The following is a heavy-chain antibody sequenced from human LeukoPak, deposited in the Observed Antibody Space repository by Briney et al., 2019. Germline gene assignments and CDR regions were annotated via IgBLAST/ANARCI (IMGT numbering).Heavy chain of an antibody. D-gene: IGHD2-2*01. J-gene: IGHJ5*02. Sequence: GASVKVSCKASGGTFSSYTISWVRQAPGQGLEWMGRIISILGIANYAQKFQGRVTITADKSTSTAYMELSSLRSEDTAVYYCAISSSSTSYSGWFDPWGQGTLVTVSS. V-gene: IGHV1-69*02. CDR3: AISSSSTSYSGWFDP. CDR2: IISILGIA. CDR1: GGTFSSYT.